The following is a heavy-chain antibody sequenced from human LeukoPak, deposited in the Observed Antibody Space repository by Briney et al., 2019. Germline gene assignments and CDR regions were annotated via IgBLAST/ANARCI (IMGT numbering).Heavy chain of an antibody. J-gene: IGHJ4*02. CDR3: ASSGGVGASDYYFDY. CDR1: GYTFTGYY. V-gene: IGHV1-2*02. CDR2: INPNSGGT. Sequence: ALVKVSCKASGYTFTGYYMHWLRQAPGQGLEWMGWINPNSGGTNYAQKFQGRVTMTRDTSISTAYMELSRLRSDNTAVYYCASSGGVGASDYYFDYWGQGTLVTVSS. D-gene: IGHD1-26*01.